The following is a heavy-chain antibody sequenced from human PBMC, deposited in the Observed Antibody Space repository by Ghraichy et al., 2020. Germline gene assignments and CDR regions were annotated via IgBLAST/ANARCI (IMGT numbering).Heavy chain of an antibody. J-gene: IGHJ4*02. CDR3: ARQPSITIFGVVIPY. CDR1: GFTFSSYS. Sequence: GGSLRLSCAASGFTFSSYSMNWVRQAPGKGLEWVSYISSSSTIYYADSVKGRFTISRDNAKNSLYLQMNSLRDEDTAVYYCARQPSITIFGVVIPYWGQGTLVTVSS. D-gene: IGHD3-3*01. CDR2: ISSSSTI. V-gene: IGHV3-48*02.